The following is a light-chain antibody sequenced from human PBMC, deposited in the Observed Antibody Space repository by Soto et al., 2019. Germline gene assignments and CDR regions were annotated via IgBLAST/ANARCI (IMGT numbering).Light chain of an antibody. CDR2: AAS. CDR1: QSVTNY. J-gene: IGKJ1*01. CDR3: QQSDSLPPT. V-gene: IGKV1-39*01. Sequence: IQMTQSPSFLSASVGGRASITCRASQSVTNYLNWYQQKPGKAPKLLIFAASSLQSGVPSRFSGSGSGTDFTLTVTNLQPEDFATYYCQQSDSLPPTFGQGTKVDIK.